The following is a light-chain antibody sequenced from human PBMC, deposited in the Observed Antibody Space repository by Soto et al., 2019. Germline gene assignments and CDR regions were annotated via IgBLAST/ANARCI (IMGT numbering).Light chain of an antibody. J-gene: IGKJ1*01. V-gene: IGKV1-39*01. CDR1: QSISSY. CDR3: QQSYSTPRT. Sequence: DIRIAQSPWCLCPSLGDRVTVTWRASQSISSYLKWYQQKPGKAPKLLIYAASSLQSGVPSRFSGSGSGTDFTLTISSLQPEDFATYYCQQSYSTPRTFGQGTKVDIK. CDR2: AAS.